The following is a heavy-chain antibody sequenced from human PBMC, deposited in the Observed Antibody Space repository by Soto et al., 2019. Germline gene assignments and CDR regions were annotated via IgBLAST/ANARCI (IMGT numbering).Heavy chain of an antibody. CDR1: GYTFTGYY. Sequence: ASVKVSCKASGYTFTGYYMHWVRQAPGQGLEWMGWINPNSGGTNYAQKFQGRVTLTTDTSTSTAYMEVRSLRTDDTAVYYCARVSSSIVVVPDYGMDVWGQGTTVTVSS. D-gene: IGHD2-2*01. CDR2: INPNSGGT. J-gene: IGHJ6*02. V-gene: IGHV1-2*02. CDR3: ARVSSSIVVVPDYGMDV.